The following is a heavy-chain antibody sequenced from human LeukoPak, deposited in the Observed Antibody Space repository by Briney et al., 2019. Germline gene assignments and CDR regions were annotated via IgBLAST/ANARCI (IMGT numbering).Heavy chain of an antibody. Sequence: SSETLSLTCTVSGGSISSYYWSWIRQPPGKGLEWIGYIYYSGSTNYNPSLKSRVTISVDTSKNQFSLKLSSVTAADTAVYYCARVGKWNDLEYWGQGTLVTVSS. CDR3: ARVGKWNDLEY. D-gene: IGHD1-20*01. J-gene: IGHJ4*02. CDR1: GGSISSYY. V-gene: IGHV4-59*01. CDR2: IYYSGST.